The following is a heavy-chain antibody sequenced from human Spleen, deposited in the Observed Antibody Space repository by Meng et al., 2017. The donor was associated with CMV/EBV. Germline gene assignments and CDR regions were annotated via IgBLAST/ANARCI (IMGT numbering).Heavy chain of an antibody. CDR1: GGSVSSGSYY. D-gene: IGHD2-15*01. V-gene: IGHV4-61*01. J-gene: IGHJ6*02. Sequence: SETLSLTCTVPGGSVSSGSYYWSWIRQPPGKGLEWIGYIYYSGSTNYNPSLKCRVTISVDTSKNQFSLKLSSVTAADTAVYYCARGVDYYYGMDVWGQGTTVTVSS. CDR3: ARGVDYYYGMDV. CDR2: IYYSGST.